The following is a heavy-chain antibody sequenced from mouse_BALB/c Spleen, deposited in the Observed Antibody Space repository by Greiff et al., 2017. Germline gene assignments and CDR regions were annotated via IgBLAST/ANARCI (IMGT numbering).Heavy chain of an antibody. Sequence: VQGVESGPGLVAPSQSLSITCTVSGFSLTSYGVHWVRQPPGKGLEWLGVIWAGGSTNYNSALMSRLSISKDNSKSQVFLKMNSLQTDDTAMYYCARDDYQYAMDYWGQGTSVTVSS. J-gene: IGHJ4*01. CDR2: IWAGGST. CDR3: ARDDYQYAMDY. V-gene: IGHV2-9*02. CDR1: GFSLTSYG. D-gene: IGHD2-4*01.